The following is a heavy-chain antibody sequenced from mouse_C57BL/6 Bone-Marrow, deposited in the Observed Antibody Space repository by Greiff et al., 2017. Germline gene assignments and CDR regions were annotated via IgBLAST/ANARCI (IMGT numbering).Heavy chain of an antibody. J-gene: IGHJ4*01. Sequence: VQLQQSGAELVKPGASVKLSCTASGFNIKDYYMHWVKQRTEQGLEWIGRIDPEDGETKYAPQFQGKATITADTSSNTAYLQLSSLTAEDTAVYYGTNSRSLSMDYWGQGTSVTVSS. CDR2: IDPEDGET. CDR1: GFNIKDYY. V-gene: IGHV14-2*01. CDR3: TNSRSLSMDY. D-gene: IGHD6-5*01.